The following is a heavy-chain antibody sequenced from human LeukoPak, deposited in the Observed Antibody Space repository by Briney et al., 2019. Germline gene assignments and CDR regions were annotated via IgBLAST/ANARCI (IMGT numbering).Heavy chain of an antibody. J-gene: IGHJ4*02. CDR1: GYNFTIYG. Sequence: ASGKVSCKASGYNFTIYGNSWERQGPGQGNERLGRIIVYNGNTNYAQKLQGRVTMTTDTSTSTAYMELRSLRSDDTAVYYCARMILLLGDVLTVPPRGFDYWGQGTLVTVSS. CDR2: IIVYNGNT. CDR3: ARMILLLGDVLTVPPRGFDY. D-gene: IGHD3-9*01. V-gene: IGHV1-18*01.